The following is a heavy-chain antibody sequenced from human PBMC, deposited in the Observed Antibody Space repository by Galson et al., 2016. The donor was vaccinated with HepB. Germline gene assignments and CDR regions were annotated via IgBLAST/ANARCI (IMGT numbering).Heavy chain of an antibody. J-gene: IGHJ6*03. CDR1: GFTFSGSG. V-gene: IGHV3-30*18. CDR3: AKDKYYGSGSHYYYYQMDV. Sequence: SLRLSRAASGFTFSGSGMHWVRQAPGKGLEWVAVISYDGGDKYYADSVKGRFTMSRDNSKNTLYLQMNSLRAEDTAVYYCAKDKYYGSGSHYYYYQMDVWGKGTTVTVSS. D-gene: IGHD3-10*01. CDR2: ISYDGGDK.